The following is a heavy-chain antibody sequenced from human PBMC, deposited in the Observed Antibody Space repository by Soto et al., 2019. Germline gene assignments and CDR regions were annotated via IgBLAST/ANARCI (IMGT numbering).Heavy chain of an antibody. CDR1: GFTFSAYY. CDR2: INPNSGGT. CDR3: ARSLLDEYSSSWRSAYYGMDV. D-gene: IGHD6-13*01. V-gene: IGHV1-2*02. J-gene: IGHJ6*02. Sequence: ASVKVSCKASGFTFSAYYIYWVRQAPGQGLEWIGWINPNSGGTNNAQKFQGRVTMTMDTSTSTVYMELSALIPDDTAVYYCARSLLDEYSSSWRSAYYGMDVWGQGTTVTVSS.